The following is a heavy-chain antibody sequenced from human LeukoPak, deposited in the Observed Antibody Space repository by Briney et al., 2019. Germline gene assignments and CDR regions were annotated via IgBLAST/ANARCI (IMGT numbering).Heavy chain of an antibody. J-gene: IGHJ5*02. V-gene: IGHV4-61*02. CDR2: IYTSGNT. D-gene: IGHD5-24*01. CDR1: GGSISSGSSY. CDR3: TRGDNP. Sequence: SETLSLTCTVSGGSISSGSSYWSWIRQPAGKGLEWIGRIYTSGNTNYKPSLQSRVTISVDTAKNQFSLKLSSVTAADTAVYYCTRGDNPWGQGTLVTVSS.